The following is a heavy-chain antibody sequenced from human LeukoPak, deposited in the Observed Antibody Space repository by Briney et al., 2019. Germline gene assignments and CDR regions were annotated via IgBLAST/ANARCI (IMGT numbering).Heavy chain of an antibody. CDR3: ARHGDYYDSSGPGEFQH. D-gene: IGHD3-22*01. V-gene: IGHV5-51*01. CDR2: IYPGDSDT. J-gene: IGHJ1*01. Sequence: GESLQISCQGSGSRFTSYWIGWVRQLPGKGLGWMGIIYPGDSDTRYSPSFQGQVTISADKSISTAYLQWSSLKASDTAMYYCARHGDYYDSSGPGEFQHWGQGTLVTVSS. CDR1: GSRFTSYW.